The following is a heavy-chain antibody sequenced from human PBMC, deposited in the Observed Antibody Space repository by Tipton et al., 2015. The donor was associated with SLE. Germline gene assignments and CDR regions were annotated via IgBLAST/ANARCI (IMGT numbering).Heavy chain of an antibody. CDR1: GGSISSYY. CDR2: IYTSGST. Sequence: TLSLTCTVSGGSISSYYWSWIRQPAGKGLEWIGYIYTSGSTNYNPSLKSRVTISVDTSKNQFSLKLSSVTAADTAVYYCSILGITMVRGVSYGMDVWGQGTTVTVSS. CDR3: SILGITMVRGVSYGMDV. J-gene: IGHJ6*02. V-gene: IGHV4-4*09. D-gene: IGHD3-10*01.